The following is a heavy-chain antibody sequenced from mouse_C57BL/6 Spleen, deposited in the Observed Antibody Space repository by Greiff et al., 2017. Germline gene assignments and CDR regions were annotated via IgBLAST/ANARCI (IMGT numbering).Heavy chain of an antibody. J-gene: IGHJ4*01. CDR1: GYTFTSYW. V-gene: IGHV1-50*01. CDR2: IDPSDSYT. CDR3: ARGGDY. Sequence: QVQLQQPGAELVKPGASVKLSCKASGYTFTSYWMQWVKQRPGQGLEWIGEIDPSDSYTNYNQKFKGKATLTVDTSSSTACMQLSSLTSEDSAVYYCARGGDYWGQGTSVTVSS.